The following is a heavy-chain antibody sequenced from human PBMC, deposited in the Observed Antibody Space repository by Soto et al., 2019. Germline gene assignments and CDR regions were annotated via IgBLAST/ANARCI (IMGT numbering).Heavy chain of an antibody. Sequence: SETLSLSCAVYGGSFIGYYWSWIRQPPGRGLEWIGEINHSGSTNYNPSLKSRVTISVDTSKNQFSLKLSSVTAADTAVYYCARVRHSSSYWFDPWGQGTLVTVSS. J-gene: IGHJ5*02. V-gene: IGHV4-34*01. CDR3: ARVRHSSSYWFDP. D-gene: IGHD6-13*01. CDR2: INHSGST. CDR1: GGSFIGYY.